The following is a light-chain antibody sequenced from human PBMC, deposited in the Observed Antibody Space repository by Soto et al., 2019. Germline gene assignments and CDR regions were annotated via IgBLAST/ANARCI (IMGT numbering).Light chain of an antibody. Sequence: QSVLTQPASVSGSPGQSITISCTGTSSDVVGYNYVSWYQHHPGKAPKLMIYDVSNRPSGVSNRFSGSKSGNTASLTISGLQPEDEADYYCSSNTTSNTRQIVFGTGTKVPGL. CDR3: SSNTTSNTRQIV. V-gene: IGLV2-14*03. J-gene: IGLJ1*01. CDR2: DVS. CDR1: SSDVVGYNY.